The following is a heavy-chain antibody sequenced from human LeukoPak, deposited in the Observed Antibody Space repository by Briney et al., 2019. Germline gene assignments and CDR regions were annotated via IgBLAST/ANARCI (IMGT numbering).Heavy chain of an antibody. J-gene: IGHJ3*02. CDR2: IYYSGST. CDR3: AREHAMAYAFDI. D-gene: IGHD5-24*01. V-gene: IGHV4-61*01. Sequence: SETLSLTCTVSGGSISSSSYYWGWIRQPPGKGLEWIGYIYYSGSTNYNPSLKSRVTISVDTSKNQFSLKLSSVTAADTAVYYCAREHAMAYAFDIWGQGTMVTVSS. CDR1: GGSISSSSYY.